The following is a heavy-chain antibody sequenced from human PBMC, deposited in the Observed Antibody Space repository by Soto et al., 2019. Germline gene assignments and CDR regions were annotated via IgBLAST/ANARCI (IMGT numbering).Heavy chain of an antibody. V-gene: IGHV1-2*02. CDR2: INPNSGGT. CDR3: ARWGAYSSSSIDY. J-gene: IGHJ4*02. CDR1: GYTFTGYY. D-gene: IGHD6-13*01. Sequence: ASVKVACKASGYTFTGYYMHWVRQAPGQGLEWMGWINPNSGGTNYAQKFQGRVTMTRDTSISTAYMELSRLRSDDTAVYYCARWGAYSSSSIDYWGQGTLVTVSS.